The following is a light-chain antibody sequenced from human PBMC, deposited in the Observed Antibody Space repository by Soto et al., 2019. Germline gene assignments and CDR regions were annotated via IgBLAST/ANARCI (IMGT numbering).Light chain of an antibody. CDR2: EVS. CDR1: SSDVAGYNY. V-gene: IGLV2-8*01. CDR3: TSYSGSNNFVV. J-gene: IGLJ2*01. Sequence: QSALNQPPSASGSPGQSVTISCTGTSSDVAGYNYVFWYQQHPGKAPKLMIYEVSKRPSGVPERFSGSKAGNMASLTVSGVQVDDEDDDYCTSYSGSNNFVVFGGGTKLAVL.